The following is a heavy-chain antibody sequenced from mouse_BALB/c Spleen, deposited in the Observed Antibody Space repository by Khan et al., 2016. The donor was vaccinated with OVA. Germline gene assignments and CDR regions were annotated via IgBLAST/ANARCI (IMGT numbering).Heavy chain of an antibody. Sequence: EVQLQQSGPELVKPGASVKMSCKASGYTFTSYVMHWVKQKPGQGLEWIGYINFYNDGTKYNEKFKGKATLTSDKASSTAYMELRSLTSEDSAVYYCARIHYCSSLDYWGQGTTLTVSS. V-gene: IGHV1S136*01. CDR2: INFYNDGT. D-gene: IGHD1-1*01. CDR1: GYTFTSYV. J-gene: IGHJ2*01. CDR3: ARIHYCSSLDY.